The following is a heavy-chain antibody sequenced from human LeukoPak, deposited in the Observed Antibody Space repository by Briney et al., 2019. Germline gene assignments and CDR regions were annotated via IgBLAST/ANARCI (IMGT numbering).Heavy chain of an antibody. CDR2: MNPNSGNT. Sequence: GASVKVSCKASGYTFTSYDINWVRQATGQGLEWMGWMNPNSGNTGYAQKFQGRVTMTRNTSISTAYMELSSLRSEDTAVHYCARNEVGSIFEVVISYYYYGMDVWGQGTTVTVSS. V-gene: IGHV1-8*01. D-gene: IGHD3-3*01. CDR3: ARNEVGSIFEVVISYYYYGMDV. J-gene: IGHJ6*02. CDR1: GYTFTSYD.